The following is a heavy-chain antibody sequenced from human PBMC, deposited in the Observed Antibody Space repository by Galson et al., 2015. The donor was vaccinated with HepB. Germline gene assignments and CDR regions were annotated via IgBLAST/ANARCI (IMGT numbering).Heavy chain of an antibody. CDR3: ARDGWSGNYFDGAFDV. V-gene: IGHV1-69*04. Sequence: SVKVSCKASGGTFSSYSISWVRQAPGQGLEWMGRIIPILGRANYAQKFQVRVTITADKSTNTSYMEVSSLRSEDTAVYYCARDGWSGNYFDGAFDVWGQGTMVTVSS. D-gene: IGHD1-26*01. J-gene: IGHJ3*01. CDR2: IIPILGRA. CDR1: GGTFSSYS.